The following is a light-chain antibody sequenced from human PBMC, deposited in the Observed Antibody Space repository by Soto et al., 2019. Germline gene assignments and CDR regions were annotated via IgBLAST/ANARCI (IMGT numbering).Light chain of an antibody. V-gene: IGKV1-39*01. CDR2: GAS. CDR3: QQGYTSPRS. Sequence: DIQMTQSPPSLSASVGERVTITCRASQSISTYLNWYQQKPGRAPTLLIFGASKLPSGVSLRFGGSFSAKDFPLTISHVQPEDSANYYCQQGYTSPRSFGGGTKVEI. J-gene: IGKJ4*01. CDR1: QSISTY.